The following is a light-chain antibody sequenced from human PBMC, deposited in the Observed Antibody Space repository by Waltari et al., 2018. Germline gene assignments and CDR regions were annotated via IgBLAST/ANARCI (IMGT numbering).Light chain of an antibody. CDR3: AVWDDSLGTFV. CDR1: SNVGFNS. J-gene: IGLJ1*01. CDR2: RDN. V-gene: IGLV1-47*01. Sequence: SNVGFNSVYWYQQIPGTAPKLLIYRDNQRPSGVPDRFSGSKSGASASLAVSGLRSEDEADYYCAVWDDSLGTFVFGTGTQVTVL.